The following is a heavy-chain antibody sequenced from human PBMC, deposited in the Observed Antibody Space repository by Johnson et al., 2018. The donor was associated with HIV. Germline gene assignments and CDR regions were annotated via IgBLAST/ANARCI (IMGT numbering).Heavy chain of an antibody. V-gene: IGHV3-30*14. CDR1: GFTFSSYA. Sequence: QVQLVESGGGVVRPGGSLRLSCAASGFTFSSYAMHWVRQAPGKGLEWVAVISYDGGTNLYADSVKGRFTISRDNAKNSLYLQMGSLRAEDMAVYYCARDGLRINDAFDIWGQGTMVTVSS. J-gene: IGHJ3*02. CDR2: ISYDGGTN. CDR3: ARDGLRINDAFDI.